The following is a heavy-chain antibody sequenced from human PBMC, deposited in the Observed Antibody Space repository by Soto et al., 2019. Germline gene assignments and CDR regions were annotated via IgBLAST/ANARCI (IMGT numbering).Heavy chain of an antibody. D-gene: IGHD3-3*01. CDR3: ARRREDYDFWSGYRTRSYYYYGMDV. CDR2: IDPSDSYT. CDR1: GYSFTIYC. Sequence: GESLKSSGKGSGYSFTIYCISWVLQMPWKGLEWMGRIDPSDSYTNYSPSFQGHVTISADKSISTAYLQWSSLKASDTAMYYCARRREDYDFWSGYRTRSYYYYGMDVWGQGTTVTVSS. V-gene: IGHV5-10-1*01. J-gene: IGHJ6*02.